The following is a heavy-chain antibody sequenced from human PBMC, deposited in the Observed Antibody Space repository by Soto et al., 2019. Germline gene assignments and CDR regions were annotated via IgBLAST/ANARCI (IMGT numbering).Heavy chain of an antibody. CDR3: TREGSAPYYYYATAA. V-gene: IGHV1-18*01. D-gene: IGHD3-10*01. J-gene: IGHJ6*02. Sequence: QVQLEQSAPEVKKPGASVKVSCKASGYTFTTYGISWVRQAPGEGLEWLGWINTHNGNTNYAQNLQGRGFMTADTATHTAYMELRSLRSDDTAIYYCTREGSAPYYYYATAAWGQGTTVTVSS. CDR1: GYTFTTYG. CDR2: INTHNGNT.